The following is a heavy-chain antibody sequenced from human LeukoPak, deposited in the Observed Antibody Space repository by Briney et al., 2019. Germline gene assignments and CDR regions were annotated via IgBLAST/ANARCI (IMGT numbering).Heavy chain of an antibody. CDR3: ARDHLGLTYYFDY. CDR1: GFTFSRYA. CDR2: ISYDDGSNK. Sequence: PGRSLRLSCAASGFTFSRYAMHWVRQAPGKGLEWVAVISYDDGSNKSYTDSVKGRFTISRDNSKNTLYLQMSSLRAEDTAVYYCARDHLGLTYYFDYWGQGTLVTVSS. V-gene: IGHV3-30*04. D-gene: IGHD2-21*01. J-gene: IGHJ4*02.